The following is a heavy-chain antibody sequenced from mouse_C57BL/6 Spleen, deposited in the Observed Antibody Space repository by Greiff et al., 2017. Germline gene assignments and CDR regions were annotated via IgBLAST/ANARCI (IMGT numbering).Heavy chain of an antibody. CDR3: TTWGLPFAY. Sequence: EVKLMESGAELVRPGASVKLSCTASGFNIKDDYMHWVKQRPEQGLEWIGWIDPENGDTEYASKFQGKATITADTSSNTAYLQLSSLTSEDTAVYYCTTWGLPFAYWGQGTLVTVSA. CDR2: IDPENGDT. J-gene: IGHJ3*01. CDR1: GFNIKDDY. V-gene: IGHV14-4*01. D-gene: IGHD3-1*01.